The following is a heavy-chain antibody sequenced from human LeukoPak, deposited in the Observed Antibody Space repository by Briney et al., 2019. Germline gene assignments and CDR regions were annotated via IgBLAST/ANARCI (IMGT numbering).Heavy chain of an antibody. CDR2: INSDGSSI. D-gene: IGHD5-12*01. V-gene: IGHV3-74*03. Sequence: GGALRLSFAASRFTLSNYWMHLVRPAPGKGLVLVSRINSDGSSITYADSVKGRFTISRDNAKNTLYLQMNSLRVEDTAVYYCAREGRVSGYDFDCWGQGTLVTVSS. J-gene: IGHJ4*02. CDR1: RFTLSNYW. CDR3: AREGRVSGYDFDC.